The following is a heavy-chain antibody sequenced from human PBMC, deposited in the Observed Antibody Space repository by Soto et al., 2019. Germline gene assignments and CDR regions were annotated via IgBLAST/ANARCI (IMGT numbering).Heavy chain of an antibody. CDR1: GFIFSSYD. J-gene: IGHJ6*02. CDR3: VRDPSGRGMDV. Sequence: GGSLRLSCTASGFIFSSYDMHWVRQAPGKGLEWVSGIGRAGDTHYPGSVKGRFTISRENAKNSLYLQMNSLRADDTAVYYCVRDPSGRGMDVWGRGTTVTVSS. CDR2: IGRAGDT. V-gene: IGHV3-13*04. D-gene: IGHD6-25*01.